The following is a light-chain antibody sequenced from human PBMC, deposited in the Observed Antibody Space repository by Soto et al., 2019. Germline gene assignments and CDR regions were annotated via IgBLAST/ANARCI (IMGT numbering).Light chain of an antibody. CDR3: QQLSRYPLT. V-gene: IGKV3-11*01. CDR2: GAS. J-gene: IGKJ4*01. CDR1: ENVRTF. Sequence: ILTQSPATLSLSPGERATLSCRASENVRTFFDWYQQKPGQAPRLLIYGASNRATDIPARFSGSGSGTDFTLTIRALQPEDFATYYCQQLSRYPLTFGGGTKV.